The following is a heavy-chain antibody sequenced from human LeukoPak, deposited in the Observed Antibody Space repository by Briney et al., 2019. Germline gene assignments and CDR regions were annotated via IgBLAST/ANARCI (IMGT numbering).Heavy chain of an antibody. V-gene: IGHV3-30*03. CDR2: ISYDGSNK. D-gene: IGHD2-15*01. J-gene: IGHJ3*02. CDR1: GFTFSSYG. Sequence: GGSLRLSCAASGFTFSSYGMHWVRQAPGKGLEWVAVISYDGSNKYYADSVKGRFTISRDNSKNTLYLQMNSLRAEDTAVYYCHVVAAAHDAFDIWSQGTMVTVSS. CDR3: HVVAAAHDAFDI.